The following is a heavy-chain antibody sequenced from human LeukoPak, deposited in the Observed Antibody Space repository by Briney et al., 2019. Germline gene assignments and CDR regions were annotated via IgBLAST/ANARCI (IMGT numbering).Heavy chain of an antibody. V-gene: IGHV3-23*01. CDR1: GFTFNSYA. CDR3: AKDIQSDDFWSGSTCDS. D-gene: IGHD3-3*01. Sequence: GGSLRLSCAASGFTFNSYAMSWARQAPGKGLEWVSTISGSGGSTYYADSAKGRFTTSRDNSKNTLYLQMNSLRAEDTAVYYCAKDIQSDDFWSGSTCDSWGQGTLVTVSS. CDR2: ISGSGGST. J-gene: IGHJ4*02.